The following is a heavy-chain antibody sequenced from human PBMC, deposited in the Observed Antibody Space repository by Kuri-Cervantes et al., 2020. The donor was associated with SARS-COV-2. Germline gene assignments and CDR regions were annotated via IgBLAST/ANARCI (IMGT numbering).Heavy chain of an antibody. CDR2: IIPIFGTA. D-gene: IGHD3-3*01. CDR3: ARDYWARGVVIMGLYGMDV. V-gene: IGHV1-69*13. Sequence: SVKVSCRASGGTFSSYAISWVRQAPGQGLEWMGGIIPIFGTANYAQKFQGRVTITADESTSTAYMELSRLRSEDTAVYYCARDYWARGVVIMGLYGMDVWGQGTTVTVSS. CDR1: GGTFSSYA. J-gene: IGHJ6*02.